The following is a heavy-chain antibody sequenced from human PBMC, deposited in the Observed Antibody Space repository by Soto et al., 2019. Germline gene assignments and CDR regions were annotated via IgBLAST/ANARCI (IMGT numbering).Heavy chain of an antibody. CDR1: GGSISRYY. Sequence: SETLSLTCTVSGGSISRYYWNWIRQPPGKGLEWIGYVYYDGSISYNPSLKSRVTISVDRSKNQFSLKLSSVTAADTAVYYCARGGVDYYDSSGYYFSPYYFDYWGQGTLVTVSS. CDR2: VYYDGSI. D-gene: IGHD3-22*01. J-gene: IGHJ4*02. V-gene: IGHV4-59*12. CDR3: ARGGVDYYDSSGYYFSPYYFDY.